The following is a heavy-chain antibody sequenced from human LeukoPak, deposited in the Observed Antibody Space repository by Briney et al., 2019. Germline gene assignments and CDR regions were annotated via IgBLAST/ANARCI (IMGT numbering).Heavy chain of an antibody. J-gene: IGHJ6*02. D-gene: IGHD2-2*01. CDR3: ARGAKKVPAAYGMDV. CDR2: ISAYNGNT. CDR1: GYTFTSYG. V-gene: IGHV1-18*01. Sequence: ASVKVSCKASGYTFTSYGISWVRQAPGQGLEWMGWISAYNGNTNYAQKLQGRVTMTTDTSTSTAYMELRSLRSDDTAVYYCARGAKKVPAAYGMDVWGQGTTVTVSS.